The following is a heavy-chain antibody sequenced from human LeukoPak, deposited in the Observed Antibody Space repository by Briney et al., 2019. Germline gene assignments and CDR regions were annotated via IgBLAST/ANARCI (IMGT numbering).Heavy chain of an antibody. V-gene: IGHV4-39*01. D-gene: IGHD2-2*01. Sequence: SETLSLTCTVSVVSITGSSYDSGWIRQPPGKGLEWIGTIYYSGSTYYNPSLKSRLTISVDTSKNQFSLKLSSVTATDAAVYYSAIQAYSSSTSYYEYSFDPWGQGTLVTVSS. CDR1: VVSITGSSYD. J-gene: IGHJ5*02. CDR3: AIQAYSSSTSYYEYSFDP. CDR2: IYYSGST.